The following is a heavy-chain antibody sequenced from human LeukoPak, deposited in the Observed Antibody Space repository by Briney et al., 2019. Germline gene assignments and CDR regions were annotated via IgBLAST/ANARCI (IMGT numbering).Heavy chain of an antibody. CDR2: ISAYNGNT. CDR3: ARDRAAGYCSGGSCYQPYDY. V-gene: IGHV1-18*01. D-gene: IGHD2-15*01. CDR1: GYTFTSCG. Sequence: GASVKVSCKASGYTFTSCGISWVRQAPGQGLEWMGWISAYNGNTNYAQKLQGRVTMTTDTSTSTAYMELRSLRSDDTAVYYCARDRAAGYCSGGSCYQPYDYWGQGTLVTVSS. J-gene: IGHJ4*02.